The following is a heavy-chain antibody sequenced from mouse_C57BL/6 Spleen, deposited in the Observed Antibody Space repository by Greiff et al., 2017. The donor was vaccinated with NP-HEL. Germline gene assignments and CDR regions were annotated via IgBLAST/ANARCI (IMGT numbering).Heavy chain of an antibody. D-gene: IGHD3-3*01. Sequence: QVQLQQPGAELVMPGASVKLSCKASGYTFTSYWMHWVKQRPGQGLEWIGEIDPSDSYTNYNQKFKGKSTLTVDKSSSTAYMQLSSLTSEDSAVYYCARSDEGDYWGQGTTLTVSS. CDR1: GYTFTSYW. J-gene: IGHJ2*01. V-gene: IGHV1-69*01. CDR2: IDPSDSYT. CDR3: ARSDEGDY.